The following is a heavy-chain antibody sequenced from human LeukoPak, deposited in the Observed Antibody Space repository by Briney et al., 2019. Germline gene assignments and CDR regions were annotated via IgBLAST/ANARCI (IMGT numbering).Heavy chain of an antibody. J-gene: IGHJ4*02. D-gene: IGHD2-2*01. Sequence: ASVKVSCKASGGTFSSYAISWVRQAPGQGLEWMGGIIPIFGTANYAQKFQGRVTITADESTSTAYMELSSPRSEDTAVYYCARPRSSTSPQYYYFDYWGQGTLITVSS. V-gene: IGHV1-69*13. CDR3: ARPRSSTSPQYYYFDY. CDR1: GGTFSSYA. CDR2: IIPIFGTA.